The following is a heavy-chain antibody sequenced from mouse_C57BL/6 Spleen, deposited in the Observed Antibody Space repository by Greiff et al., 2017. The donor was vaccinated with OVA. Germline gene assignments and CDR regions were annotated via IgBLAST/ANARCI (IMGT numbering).Heavy chain of an antibody. CDR2: INPSTGGT. CDR1: GYSFTGYY. Sequence: VQLQQSGPELVKPGASVKISCKASGYSFTGYYMNWVKQSPEKSLEWIGEINPSTGGTTYNQKFKAKATLTVDKSSSTAYMQLKSLTSEDSAVYYCARSGYDYDEGFAYWGQGTLVTVSA. J-gene: IGHJ3*01. D-gene: IGHD2-4*01. V-gene: IGHV1-42*01. CDR3: ARSGYDYDEGFAY.